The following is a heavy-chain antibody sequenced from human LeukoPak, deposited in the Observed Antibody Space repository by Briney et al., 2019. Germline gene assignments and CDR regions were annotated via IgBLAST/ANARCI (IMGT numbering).Heavy chain of an antibody. V-gene: IGHV3-11*06. CDR3: TRESYYYGMDV. CDR1: GFSLSDYH. J-gene: IGHJ6*02. CDR2: MSSSGSYT. Sequence: GGSLRLSCTASGFSLSDYHMTWVRQAPGKGLEWVSYMSSSGSYTDYADSVKGRFTISRDNAKTSLHLQMHTLTAEDTAVYYCTRESYYYGMDVWGQGTTVIVSS.